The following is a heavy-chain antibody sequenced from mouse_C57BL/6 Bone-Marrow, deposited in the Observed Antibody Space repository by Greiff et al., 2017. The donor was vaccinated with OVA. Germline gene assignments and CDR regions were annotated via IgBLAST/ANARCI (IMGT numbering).Heavy chain of an antibody. J-gene: IGHJ4*01. CDR2: IYPGSGST. Sequence: QVQLQQPGAELVKPGASVKMSCKASGYTFTSYWITWVKQRPGQGLEWIGDIYPGSGSTNYNEKFKSKATLTVDTSSSTAYMQLSSLTSEDSAVYDCARRGYDYDGYYAMDYWGQGTSVTVSS. CDR3: ARRGYDYDGYYAMDY. D-gene: IGHD2-4*01. V-gene: IGHV1-55*01. CDR1: GYTFTSYW.